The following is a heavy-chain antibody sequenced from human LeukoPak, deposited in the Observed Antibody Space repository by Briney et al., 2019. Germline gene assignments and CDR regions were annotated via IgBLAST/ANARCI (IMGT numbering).Heavy chain of an antibody. J-gene: IGHJ6*02. CDR3: ARDRASVLRYFDWLLRGYYYYGMDV. CDR2: ISAYNGNT. V-gene: IGHV1-18*01. D-gene: IGHD3-9*01. Sequence: ASVKVSCKASGYTFTSYGISWVRQAPGQGLEWMGWISAYNGNTNYAQKLQGRVTMTTDTSTSTAYMELRNLRSDDTAVYYCARDRASVLRYFDWLLRGYYYYGMDVWGQGTTVTVSS. CDR1: GYTFTSYG.